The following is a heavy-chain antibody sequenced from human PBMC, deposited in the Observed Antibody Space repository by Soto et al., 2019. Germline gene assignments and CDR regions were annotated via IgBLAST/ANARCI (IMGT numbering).Heavy chain of an antibody. CDR2: INPNSGGT. CDR3: ARDLGPLTYVFCSGYETNYYYYYSMDV. D-gene: IGHD3-3*01. V-gene: IGHV1-2*04. Sequence: ASVKVSCKASGYTFTGYYMHWVRQAPGQGLEWMGWINPNSGGTNYAQKFQGWVTMTRDTSISTAYMELSRLRSDDTAVYYCARDLGPLTYVFCSGYETNYYYYYSMDVWGQGTTVTVSS. CDR1: GYTFTGYY. J-gene: IGHJ6*02.